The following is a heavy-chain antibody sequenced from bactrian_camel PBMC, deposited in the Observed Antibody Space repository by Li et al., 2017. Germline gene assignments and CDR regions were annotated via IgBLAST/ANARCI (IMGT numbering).Heavy chain of an antibody. D-gene: IGHD1*01. V-gene: IGHV3S10*01. CDR1: GFTFSTH. CDR2: IYVDGTT. J-gene: IGHJ4*01. CDR3: AAYDDARWAY. Sequence: VQLVESGGGLVQPGESLKLSCATSGFTFSTHMSWVRQAPGKGLEWVSTIYVDGTTYYADSVKGRFTISRDDAKIMGYLQMNSPKSEDTALYYCAAYDDARWAYWGQGTQVTVS.